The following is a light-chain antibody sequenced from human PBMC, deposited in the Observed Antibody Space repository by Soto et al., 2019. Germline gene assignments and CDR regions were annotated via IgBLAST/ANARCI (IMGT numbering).Light chain of an antibody. CDR1: QGISSY. Sequence: AIRMTQSPSSLSASTGDRVTITCRASQGISSYLAWYQQKPGKAPKLLIYAASTLQSGVPSRFSGSGAGTELASNVSFFQSKDLYPYSCPQYYSYPPFTFAPGTKVDIK. CDR3: PQYYSYPPFT. CDR2: AAS. J-gene: IGKJ3*01. V-gene: IGKV1-8*01.